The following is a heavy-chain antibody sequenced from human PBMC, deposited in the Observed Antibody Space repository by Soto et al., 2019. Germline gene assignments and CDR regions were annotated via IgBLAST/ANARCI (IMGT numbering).Heavy chain of an antibody. CDR1: GYTFTGYY. V-gene: IGHV1-2*04. CDR2: INPNSGGT. J-gene: IGHJ3*02. D-gene: IGHD2-15*01. CDR3: ASSIREDIVVVVAASDAFDI. Sequence: ASVKVSCKASGYTFTGYYMHWVRQAPGQGLEWMGWINPNSGGTNYAQKFQGWVTMTRDTSISTAYMELSRLRSDDTAVYYCASSIREDIVVVVAASDAFDIWGQGTMVTVSS.